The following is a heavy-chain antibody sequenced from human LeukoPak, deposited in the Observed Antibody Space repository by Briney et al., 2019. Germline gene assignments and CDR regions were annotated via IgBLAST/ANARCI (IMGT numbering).Heavy chain of an antibody. D-gene: IGHD1-20*01. CDR2: IYYSGST. Sequence: SETLSFTCTVSGGSISSSSYYWGWIRQPPGKGLEWIGSIYYSGSTYYNPSLKSRVTISVDTSKKQFSLKLSSVTAADTAVYYCARHGITGTANLDYWGQGTLVTVSS. CDR1: GGSISSSSYY. CDR3: ARHGITGTANLDY. J-gene: IGHJ4*02. V-gene: IGHV4-39*01.